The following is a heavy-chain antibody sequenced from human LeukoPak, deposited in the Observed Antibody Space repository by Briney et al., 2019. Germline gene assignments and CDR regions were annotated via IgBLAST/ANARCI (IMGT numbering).Heavy chain of an antibody. CDR3: ARGWIQRTYSGSYEVDY. D-gene: IGHD1-26*01. J-gene: IGHJ4*02. Sequence: ASVKVSCKASGYTFTSYYMHWVRQATGQGLEWMGWMNPNSGNTGYAQKFQGRVTMTRNTSISTAYMELSSLGSEDTAVYYCARGWIQRTYSGSYEVDYWGQGTLVTVSS. CDR1: GYTFTSYY. CDR2: MNPNSGNT. V-gene: IGHV1-8*02.